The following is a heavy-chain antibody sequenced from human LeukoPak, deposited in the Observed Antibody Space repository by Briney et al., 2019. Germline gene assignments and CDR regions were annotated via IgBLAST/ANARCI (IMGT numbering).Heavy chain of an antibody. CDR2: ISWDGGST. V-gene: IGHV3-43*01. D-gene: IGHD6-19*01. J-gene: IGHJ6*02. CDR1: VFTLDDYT. Sequence: GGSLRPSRAASVFTLDDYTMHGVRQAPGKGLEWVSLISWDGGSTYYADSVKGRFTISRDNSKNSLYLQMNSLRTEDTALYYCAKDMGAVAYYYGMDVWGQRTTVTVSS. CDR3: AKDMGAVAYYYGMDV.